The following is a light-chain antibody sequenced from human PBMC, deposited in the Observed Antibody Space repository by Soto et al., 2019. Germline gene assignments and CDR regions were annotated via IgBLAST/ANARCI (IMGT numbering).Light chain of an antibody. CDR3: SSYKSSNSYV. CDR2: EVS. CDR1: SRDVGGYDF. J-gene: IGLJ1*01. Sequence: QSVLTQPASVSGSPGQSITISCSGTSRDVGGYDFVSWFQQHPGKAPRLIIYEVSNRPSGVSNRFSGSKSGNTASLTISGLQAEDEADYYCSSYKSSNSYVFGTGTKVTVL. V-gene: IGLV2-14*01.